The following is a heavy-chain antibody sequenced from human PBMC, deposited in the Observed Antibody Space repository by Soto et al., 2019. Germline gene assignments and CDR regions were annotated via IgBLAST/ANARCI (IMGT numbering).Heavy chain of an antibody. D-gene: IGHD5-18*01. Sequence: GVLRLSCAASGFTFSSYAMSWVRQAPGKGLEWVSAISGSGGSTYYADSVKGRFTISRDNSKNTLYLQMNSLRAEDTAVYYCAKDLTAMVKYYFDYWGQGTLVTVSS. CDR1: GFTFSSYA. CDR2: ISGSGGST. V-gene: IGHV3-23*01. J-gene: IGHJ4*02. CDR3: AKDLTAMVKYYFDY.